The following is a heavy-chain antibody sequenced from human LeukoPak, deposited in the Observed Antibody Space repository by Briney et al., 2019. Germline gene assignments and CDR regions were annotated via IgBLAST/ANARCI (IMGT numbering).Heavy chain of an antibody. CDR1: GFSFSSYE. CDR3: AKVSAAVAGTYGD. CDR2: ISGSGGST. V-gene: IGHV3-23*01. D-gene: IGHD6-19*01. Sequence: GGSLRLSCAASGFSFSSYEMNWVRQAPGKGLEWVSAISGSGGSTYYADSVKGRFTISRDNSKNTLYLQMNSLRAEDTAVYYCAKVSAAVAGTYGDWGQGTLVTVSS. J-gene: IGHJ4*02.